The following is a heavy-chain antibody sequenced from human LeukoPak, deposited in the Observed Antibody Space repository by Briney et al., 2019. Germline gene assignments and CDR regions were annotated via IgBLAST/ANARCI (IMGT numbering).Heavy chain of an antibody. D-gene: IGHD3-10*01. V-gene: IGHV3-48*03. J-gene: IGHJ4*02. Sequence: GGSLRLSCAVSGFTFSSSEMNWVRQAPGKGLEWVSYISSSGSTIYYADSVKGRFTISRDNAKNSLYLQMNSLRAEDTAVYYCAREAGSGSYYVSWGQGTLVTVSS. CDR2: ISSSGSTI. CDR3: AREAGSGSYYVS. CDR1: GFTFSSSE.